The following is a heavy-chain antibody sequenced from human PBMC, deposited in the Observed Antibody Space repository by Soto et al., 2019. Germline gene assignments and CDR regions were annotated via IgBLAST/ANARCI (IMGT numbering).Heavy chain of an antibody. Sequence: GGSLRLSCAASGFTFTTYYMTWVRQAPGKGLEWVASIKNDGSEQYYVDSVKGRFTISRDNAKNSLYLQMNSLRAGDTALYYCSRENWFQDYWGQGALVTVSS. CDR1: GFTFTTYY. J-gene: IGHJ4*02. CDR2: IKNDGSEQ. CDR3: SRENWFQDY. V-gene: IGHV3-7*03. D-gene: IGHD3-10*01.